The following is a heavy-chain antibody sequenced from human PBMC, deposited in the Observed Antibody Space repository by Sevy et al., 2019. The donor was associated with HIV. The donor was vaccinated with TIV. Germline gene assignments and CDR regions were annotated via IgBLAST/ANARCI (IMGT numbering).Heavy chain of an antibody. CDR2: ISYDGSNK. D-gene: IGHD3-22*01. CDR3: AKDYRVLLITTIDY. V-gene: IGHV3-30*18. CDR1: GFTFSNYA. J-gene: IGHJ4*02. Sequence: GGSLRLSCSASGFTFSNYAMHSVRQAPGKGLEWVGFISYDGSNKYYADSVKGRFTISRDNGNNTLYLQMNSLGAEDTAVYYCAKDYRVLLITTIDYWGQGTLVTVSS.